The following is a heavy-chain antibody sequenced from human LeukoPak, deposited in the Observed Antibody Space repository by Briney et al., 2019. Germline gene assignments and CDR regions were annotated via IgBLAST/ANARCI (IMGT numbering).Heavy chain of an antibody. CDR1: GFTFSSYS. CDR3: ARDPTTYYYDSSGYHSYYFDY. V-gene: IGHV3-48*02. Sequence: GGSLRLSCAASGFTFSSYSMNWVPQAPGKGLEWLSYISSSSSTIYYADSVKGRFTISRDNAKNSLYLQMSSLRDEDTAVYYCARDPTTYYYDSSGYHSYYFDYWGQGTLVTVSS. J-gene: IGHJ4*02. D-gene: IGHD3-22*01. CDR2: ISSSSSTI.